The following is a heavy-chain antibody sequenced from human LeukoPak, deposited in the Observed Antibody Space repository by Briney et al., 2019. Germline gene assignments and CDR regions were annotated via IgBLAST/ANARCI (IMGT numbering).Heavy chain of an antibody. CDR2: IYWDDDK. J-gene: IGHJ4*02. CDR1: GFSLSTSGVG. Sequence: SGPTLVKPTQTLTLTCTSSGFSLSTSGVGVGWIRQPPGKALEWLALIYWDDDKRYSPSLKSRLTITKDTSKNQVVLTMTNMDPVDTATYYCALSYDILTGYAFDYWGQGTLVTVSS. V-gene: IGHV2-5*02. CDR3: ALSYDILTGYAFDY. D-gene: IGHD3-9*01.